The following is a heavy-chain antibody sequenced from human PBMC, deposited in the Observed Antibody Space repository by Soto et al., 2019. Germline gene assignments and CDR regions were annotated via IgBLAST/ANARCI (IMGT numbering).Heavy chain of an antibody. CDR3: ALDCASTGCYVGY. Sequence: QVQLVQSGAEVKKPGASVKVSCKTSGYTFTRYGISWVRQAPGQGLEWMGWISGYNGNTNYAQKLQGRVTMTTDTSTSTGYMELRSLRSDDTALYYCALDCASTGCYVGYWGQGTLVTVSS. CDR1: GYTFTRYG. CDR2: ISGYNGNT. J-gene: IGHJ4*02. V-gene: IGHV1-18*01. D-gene: IGHD2-2*01.